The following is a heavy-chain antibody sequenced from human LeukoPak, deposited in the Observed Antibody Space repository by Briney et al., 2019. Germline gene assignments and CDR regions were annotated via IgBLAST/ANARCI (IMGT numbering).Heavy chain of an antibody. V-gene: IGHV4-39*07. D-gene: IGHD3-22*01. J-gene: IGHJ4*02. CDR2: MYYGGST. Sequence: SETLSLTCTVFGGSLSSSDYHWGWIRQPPGKGLEWIGSMYYGGSTYYNPSLKSRVTISVDTSKNQFSLKLSSVTAADTAVYFCARDRGSITMIVDTSWGQGTLVTVSS. CDR3: ARDRGSITMIVDTS. CDR1: GGSLSSSDYH.